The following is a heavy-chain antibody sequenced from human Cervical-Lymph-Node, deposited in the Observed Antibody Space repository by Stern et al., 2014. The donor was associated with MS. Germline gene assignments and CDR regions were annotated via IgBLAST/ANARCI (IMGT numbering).Heavy chain of an antibody. CDR2: LDWDDNK. Sequence: QVTLRESGPALVKPTETLTLTCTFSGFSLDTFGMCETWIRQPPGKALEWLALLDWDDNKYYSTSVEAGLTISKDTSRNQVVLTMTIVDPVDTATYYCARSNYYDTSGFYSFFDHWGQGALVTVSS. CDR3: ARSNYYDTSGFYSFFDH. CDR1: GFSLDTFGMC. D-gene: IGHD3-22*01. J-gene: IGHJ4*02. V-gene: IGHV2-70*13.